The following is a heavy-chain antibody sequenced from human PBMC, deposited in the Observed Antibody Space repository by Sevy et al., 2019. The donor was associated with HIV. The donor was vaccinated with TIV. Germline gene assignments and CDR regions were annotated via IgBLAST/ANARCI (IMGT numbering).Heavy chain of an antibody. Sequence: GGSLRLSCAASGFTVSSNYMSWVRQAPGKGLEWVSVIYSGGSTYYADSVKGRFTISRDNSKNTLYLQMNSLRAEDTAVYYCARDREAAAGTPYYYMDVWGKGTTVTVSS. CDR3: ARDREAAAGTPYYYMDV. J-gene: IGHJ6*03. CDR2: IYSGGST. D-gene: IGHD6-13*01. V-gene: IGHV3-53*01. CDR1: GFTVSSNY.